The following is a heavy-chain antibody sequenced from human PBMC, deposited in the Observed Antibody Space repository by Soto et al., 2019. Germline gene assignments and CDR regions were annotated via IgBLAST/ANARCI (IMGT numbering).Heavy chain of an antibody. CDR3: ARGGRVYDSPSGNSWFDP. CDR2: IYYSGST. Sequence: PSATLSLTCTVSGGSISSYYWSWIRQPPGKGLEWIGYIYYSGSTNYNPSLKSRVTISVDTSKNQFSLKLSSVTAADTAVYYCARGGRVYDSPSGNSWFDPWGQGSLVTVSS. CDR1: GGSISSYY. J-gene: IGHJ5*02. V-gene: IGHV4-59*01. D-gene: IGHD3-3*01.